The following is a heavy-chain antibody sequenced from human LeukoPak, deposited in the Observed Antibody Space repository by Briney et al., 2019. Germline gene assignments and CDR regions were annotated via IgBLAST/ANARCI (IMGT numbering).Heavy chain of an antibody. J-gene: IGHJ4*02. CDR3: AKVNWPDYSSGNS. D-gene: IGHD6-19*01. CDR2: INNNGHST. CDR1: GFTFSIYD. Sequence: GGSLRLSCAASGFTFSIYDVNWVRQAPGKGLEWVSGINNNGHSTDYADPVRGRFTISRDNSKNTLYLQINSLRAEDTAVYYCAKVNWPDYSSGNSWGQGTLVTVSS. V-gene: IGHV3-23*01.